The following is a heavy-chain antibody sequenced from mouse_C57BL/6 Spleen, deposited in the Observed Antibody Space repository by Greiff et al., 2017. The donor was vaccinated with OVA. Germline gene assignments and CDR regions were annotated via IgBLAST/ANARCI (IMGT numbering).Heavy chain of an antibody. J-gene: IGHJ2*01. CDR1: GYTFTSYW. CDR2: IDPNSGGT. CDR3: AREGTTVVATDFDY. D-gene: IGHD1-1*01. Sequence: QVQLKQPGAELVKPGASVKLSCKASGYTFTSYWMHWVKQRPGRGLEWIGRIDPNSGGTKYNEKFKSKATLTVDKPSSTAYMQLSSLTSEDSAVYYCAREGTTVVATDFDYWGQGTTLTVSS. V-gene: IGHV1-72*01.